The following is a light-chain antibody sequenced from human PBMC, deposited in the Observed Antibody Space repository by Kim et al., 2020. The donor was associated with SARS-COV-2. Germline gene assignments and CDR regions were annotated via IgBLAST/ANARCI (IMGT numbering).Light chain of an antibody. CDR2: DVS. Sequence: SCTISCAGNRSDVGGYNSVFVYQQHAVKAPKRMIYDVSNLPSGFSNRFSGPESGDAASLKISGLQSEDEADYYCSSYTSSSTLVVVFGGGTQLTVL. CDR3: SSYTSSSTLVVV. J-gene: IGLJ2*01. V-gene: IGLV2-14*03. CDR1: RSDVGGYNS.